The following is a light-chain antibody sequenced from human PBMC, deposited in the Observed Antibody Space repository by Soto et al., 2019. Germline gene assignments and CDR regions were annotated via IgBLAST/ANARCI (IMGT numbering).Light chain of an antibody. Sequence: SVLTQAPSASETPGQRVSISCSGSSSNIRNNFVYWYQQLPGAAPRLLIYRNDKRPTGVPDRFSASKSGTSASLAISGLRSEDEALYHCATWDDTLSGPVFGGGTKVTVL. CDR3: ATWDDTLSGPV. V-gene: IGLV1-47*01. CDR2: RND. J-gene: IGLJ2*01. CDR1: SSNIRNNF.